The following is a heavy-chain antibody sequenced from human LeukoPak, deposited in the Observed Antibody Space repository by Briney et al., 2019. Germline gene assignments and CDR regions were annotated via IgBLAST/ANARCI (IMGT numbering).Heavy chain of an antibody. D-gene: IGHD4-23*01. CDR3: ARAGYGGNPLDAFDI. CDR1: GCSFTSYW. CDR2: IYPGDSDT. V-gene: IGHV5-51*03. Sequence: GESLKISCKGSGCSFTSYWIGWVRQMPGKGLEWMGIIYPGDSDTRYSPSLQGQVTISADKSISTAYLQWSSLKASDTAMYYCARAGYGGNPLDAFDIWGQGTMVTVSS. J-gene: IGHJ3*02.